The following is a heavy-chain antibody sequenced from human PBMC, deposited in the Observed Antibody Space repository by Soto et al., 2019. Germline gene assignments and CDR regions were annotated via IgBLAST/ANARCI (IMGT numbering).Heavy chain of an antibody. CDR2: IWYDGSNK. V-gene: IGHV3-33*01. CDR1: GFTFSSYG. J-gene: IGHJ4*02. D-gene: IGHD3-22*01. Sequence: QVQLVESGGGVVQPGRSLRLSCAASGFTFSSYGMHWVRQAPGKGLEWVAVIWYDGSNKYYADSVKGRFTISRDNSKNTLYLQMNSLRAEDTAVYYCARDIVGVPDYWGQGTLVTVSS. CDR3: ARDIVGVPDY.